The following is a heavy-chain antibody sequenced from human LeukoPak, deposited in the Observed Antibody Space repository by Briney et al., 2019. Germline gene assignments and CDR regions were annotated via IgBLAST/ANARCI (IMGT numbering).Heavy chain of an antibody. J-gene: IGHJ6*03. D-gene: IGHD3-10*01. Sequence: ASVKVSCKASGYTFTGYYMHWVRQATGQGLEWMGWMNPNSGNTGYAQKFQGRVTITRNTSISTAYMELSSLRSEDTAVYYCARGPGFGEWSYYYYYMDVWGKGTTVTVSS. CDR1: GYTFTGYY. CDR2: MNPNSGNT. CDR3: ARGPGFGEWSYYYYYMDV. V-gene: IGHV1-8*03.